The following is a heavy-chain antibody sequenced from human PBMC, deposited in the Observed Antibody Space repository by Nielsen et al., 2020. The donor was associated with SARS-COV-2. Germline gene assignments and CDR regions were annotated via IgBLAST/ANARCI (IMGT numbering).Heavy chain of an antibody. CDR1: GGSFSGYY. V-gene: IGHV4-31*11. J-gene: IGHJ4*02. Sequence: SETLSLTCAVYGGSFSGYYWSWIRQHPGKGLEWIGYIYYSGSTYYNPSLKSRVTISVDTSKNQFSLKLSSVTAADTAVYYCASSSLIRGVIKFFVYWGQGTLVTVSS. D-gene: IGHD3-10*01. CDR3: ASSSLIRGVIKFFVY. CDR2: IYYSGST.